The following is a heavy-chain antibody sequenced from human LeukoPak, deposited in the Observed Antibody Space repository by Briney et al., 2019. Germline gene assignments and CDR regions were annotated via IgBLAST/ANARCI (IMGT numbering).Heavy chain of an antibody. CDR1: GGSISSYY. Sequence: PSETLSLTCTVSGGSISSYYWSWIRQPAGKGLDWIGRIYTSGSTNYNPSLKSRVTMSVDTSKNQFSLKLSSVTAADTAVYYCASVGSSDAFDIWGQGTMVTVSS. V-gene: IGHV4-4*07. J-gene: IGHJ3*02. CDR3: ASVGSSDAFDI. D-gene: IGHD1-26*01. CDR2: IYTSGST.